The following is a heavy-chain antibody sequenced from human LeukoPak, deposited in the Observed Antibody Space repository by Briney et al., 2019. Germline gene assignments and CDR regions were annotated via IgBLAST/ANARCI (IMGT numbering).Heavy chain of an antibody. V-gene: IGHV4-31*11. CDR2: IYHSGST. J-gene: IGHJ4*02. Sequence: TLCLTCAVSGGSFRSGTSYWTWIRQLPGEGLEYIGYIYHSGSTYYSPSLKCRGTISLDTSKKQLALKLSSVTAANTVVYYCARDGRYSSLENWGQGTLVTVSS. D-gene: IGHD6-13*01. CDR3: ARDGRYSSLEN. CDR1: GGSFRSGTSY.